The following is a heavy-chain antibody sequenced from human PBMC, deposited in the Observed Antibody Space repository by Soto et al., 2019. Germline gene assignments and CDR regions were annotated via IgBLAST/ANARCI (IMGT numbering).Heavy chain of an antibody. CDR1: GYSFTSYW. D-gene: IGHD3-10*02. CDR3: ASVREPEYYYYYYGMDV. V-gene: IGHV5-51*01. J-gene: IGHJ6*02. Sequence: PGESLKISCKGSGYSFTSYWIGWVRQMPGKGLEWMGIIYPGDSDTRYSLSFQGQVTISADKSISTAYLQWSSLKASDTAMYYCASVREPEYYYYYYGMDVWGQGTTVTVSS. CDR2: IYPGDSDT.